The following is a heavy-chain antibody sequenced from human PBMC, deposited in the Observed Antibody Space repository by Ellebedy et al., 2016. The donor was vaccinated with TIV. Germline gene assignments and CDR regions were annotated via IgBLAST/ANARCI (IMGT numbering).Heavy chain of an antibody. Sequence: SETLSLTCTVSGGSMNSYYWNWIRQPPGKGLEWIGYSYYIGTTNYNPSLKSRVTISEDTSKNQFSLRLTSVTAADTAVYYCAGGSYTPYGMDVWGRGTTVIVSS. J-gene: IGHJ6*02. CDR2: SYYIGTT. CDR3: AGGSYTPYGMDV. CDR1: GGSMNSYY. V-gene: IGHV4-59*01. D-gene: IGHD3-10*01.